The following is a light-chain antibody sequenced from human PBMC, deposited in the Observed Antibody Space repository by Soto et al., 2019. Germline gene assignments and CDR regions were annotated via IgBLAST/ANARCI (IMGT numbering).Light chain of an antibody. V-gene: IGKV3-20*01. J-gene: IGKJ4*01. CDR2: GAS. Sequence: EIVLTQSPVTLSLSPGERATLSCRASQSISSDYLAWYQQESGQAPRLLIYGASSRATGIPDRFSGSGSGTAFTLTISRLEPEDFAVYYCQQYGRSPLTFGGGTKVEIK. CDR1: QSISSDY. CDR3: QQYGRSPLT.